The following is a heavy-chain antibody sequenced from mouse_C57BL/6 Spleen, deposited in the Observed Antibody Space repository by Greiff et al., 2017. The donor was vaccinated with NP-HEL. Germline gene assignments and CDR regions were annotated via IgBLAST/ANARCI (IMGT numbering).Heavy chain of an antibody. CDR1: GYTFTSYW. V-gene: IGHV1-52*01. D-gene: IGHD2-4*01. CDR3: AREGDYDLDY. J-gene: IGHJ2*01. Sequence: VQLQQPGAELVRPGSSVKLSCKASGYTFTSYWMHWVKQRPIQGLEWIGNIDPSDSETHYNQKFKDKATLTVDKSSSTAYMQLSSLTSEDSAVYYCAREGDYDLDYWGQGTTLTVSS. CDR2: IDPSDSET.